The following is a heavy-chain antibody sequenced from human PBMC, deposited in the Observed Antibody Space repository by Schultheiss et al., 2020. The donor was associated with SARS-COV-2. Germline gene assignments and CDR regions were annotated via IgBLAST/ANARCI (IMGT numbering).Heavy chain of an antibody. D-gene: IGHD1-26*01. J-gene: IGHJ3*02. CDR2: INSDGSST. V-gene: IGHV3-74*01. CDR1: GFTFDDYG. CDR3: ARAHSGTDAFDI. Sequence: GGSLRLSCAASGFTFDDYGMSWVRQAPGKGLEWVSGINSDGSSTSYADSVKGRFTISRDNAKNTLYLQMNSLRAEDTAVYYCARAHSGTDAFDIWGQGTMVTVSS.